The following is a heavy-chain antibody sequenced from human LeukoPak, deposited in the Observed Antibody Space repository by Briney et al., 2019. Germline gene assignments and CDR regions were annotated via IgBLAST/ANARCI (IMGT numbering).Heavy chain of an antibody. CDR3: ARXARIXMVRRVXXYXDY. J-gene: IGHJ4*02. CDR1: GFTFSNYP. D-gene: IGHD3-10*01. Sequence: SLXXSXAASGFTFSNYPIHWVRQAPGKGLEWVAVISYDRNNKFYADSVKGRFTISRDNSKSRLYVQMGSLRAEDTAVYYXARXARIXMVRRVXXYXDYWGQXTLVTVSS. V-gene: IGHV3-30-3*01. CDR2: ISYDRNNK.